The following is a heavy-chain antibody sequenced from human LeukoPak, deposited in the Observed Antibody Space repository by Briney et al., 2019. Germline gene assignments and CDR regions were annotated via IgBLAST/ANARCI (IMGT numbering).Heavy chain of an antibody. Sequence: GGSLRLSCAASGFTFSSYGMHWVRQAPDKGLEWVAVISYDGSYKYYGDSVKGRFTISRDNSKNTVHLHMNSLRAEDTAVYYCAKDAAHMKRPGHSSGQFDYWGQGTLVTVSS. CDR1: GFTFSSYG. D-gene: IGHD6-19*01. J-gene: IGHJ4*02. V-gene: IGHV3-30*18. CDR2: ISYDGSYK. CDR3: AKDAAHMKRPGHSSGQFDY.